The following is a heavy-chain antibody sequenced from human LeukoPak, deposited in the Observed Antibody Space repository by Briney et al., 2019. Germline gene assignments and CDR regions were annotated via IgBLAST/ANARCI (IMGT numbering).Heavy chain of an antibody. D-gene: IGHD6-19*01. CDR1: GYIFTSNA. J-gene: IGHJ4*02. CDR3: ASSLAGISSGWHYFDY. V-gene: IGHV1-3*01. Sequence: ASVKVSCTASGYIFTSNAMHWVRQAPGQRLEWMGWINAGNGKTKYSQNFQGRVTINRDTSASTAYMELSSLRSEDTAVYFCASSLAGISSGWHYFDYWGQGALVTVSS. CDR2: INAGNGKT.